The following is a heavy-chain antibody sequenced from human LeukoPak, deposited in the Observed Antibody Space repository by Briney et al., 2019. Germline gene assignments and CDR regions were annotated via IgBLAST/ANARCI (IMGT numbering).Heavy chain of an antibody. D-gene: IGHD2-8*01. J-gene: IGHJ6*03. CDR3: ARLAYCSNDVCYSNYYYSMDV. CDR1: GYTFSSYW. V-gene: IGHV5-51*01. CDR2: IYPDDSDT. Sequence: GESLKISCKGSGYTFSSYWIGWVRQMPGKGLEWMGVIYPDDSDTRYSPSFQGQVTISADKSISTAYLQWSSLKASDTAMYYCARLAYCSNDVCYSNYYYSMDVWGKGTTVTVSS.